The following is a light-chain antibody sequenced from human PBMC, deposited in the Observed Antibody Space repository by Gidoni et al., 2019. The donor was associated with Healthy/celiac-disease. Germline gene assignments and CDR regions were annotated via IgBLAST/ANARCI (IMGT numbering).Light chain of an antibody. V-gene: IGKV3-11*01. CDR3: QQRSNWPPLT. Sequence: ESVLTQSPATLAVSPGERATLSVRASQSVSSYLAWYQQRPGQATRLLIYAASKGATGIPARFSGSGSGTDFTLTISSLEPEGFAVDSCQQRSNWPPLTFGGGTKVEIK. J-gene: IGKJ4*01. CDR1: QSVSSY. CDR2: AAS.